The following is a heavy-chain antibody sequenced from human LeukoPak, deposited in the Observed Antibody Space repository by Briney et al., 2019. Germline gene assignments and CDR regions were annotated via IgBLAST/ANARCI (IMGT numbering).Heavy chain of an antibody. J-gene: IGHJ4*02. CDR2: IYSGGST. CDR3: ARVLTVAGTFYYFDY. CDR1: GITFSSYA. V-gene: IGHV3-53*04. Sequence: GSLRLSCAASGITFSSYAMHWVRQAPGKGLEWVSVIYSGGSTYYADSVKGRFTISRHNSKNTLYLQMNSLRAEDTAVYYCARVLTVAGTFYYFDYWGQGTLVTVSS. D-gene: IGHD6-19*01.